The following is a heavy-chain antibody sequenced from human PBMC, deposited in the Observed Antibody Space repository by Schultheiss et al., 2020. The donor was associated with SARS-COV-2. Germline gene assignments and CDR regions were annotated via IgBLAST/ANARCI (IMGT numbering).Heavy chain of an antibody. V-gene: IGHV3-23*01. CDR1: GFTFSSYA. D-gene: IGHD2-2*01. Sequence: GESLKISCAASGFTFSSYAMDWVRQAPGKGLEWVSAISGSGGSTYYADSVKGRFTISRDNSKNTLYLQMNSLRAEDTAVYYCAMTSPPPVGAFDIWGQGTMVTVSS. CDR2: ISGSGGST. J-gene: IGHJ3*02. CDR3: AMTSPPPVGAFDI.